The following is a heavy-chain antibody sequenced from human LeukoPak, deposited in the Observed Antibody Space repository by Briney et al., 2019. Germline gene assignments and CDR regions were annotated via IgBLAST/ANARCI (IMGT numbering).Heavy chain of an antibody. CDR3: ARGRGDYWVGAFDI. Sequence: PGGSLRLSCAASGFTFSSYSMNWVRQAPGEGLECVSSISSSNSYIYYAVSVKGRFTISRDSAKNSLYLQINSLRAEDTAVYYCARGRGDYWVGAFDIWGQGTMVTVSS. CDR2: ISSSNSYI. J-gene: IGHJ3*02. D-gene: IGHD4-17*01. CDR1: GFTFSSYS. V-gene: IGHV3-21*01.